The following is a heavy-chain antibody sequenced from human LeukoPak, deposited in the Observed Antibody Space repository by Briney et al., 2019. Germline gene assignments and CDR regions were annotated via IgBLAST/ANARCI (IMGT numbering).Heavy chain of an antibody. V-gene: IGHV4-34*01. D-gene: IGHD2-2*01. CDR3: ASLYCSSTSCYSEYYGMDV. CDR1: GGSFSGYY. J-gene: IGHJ6*02. Sequence: SETLSLTCAVYGGSFSGYYWSWIRQPPGKGMEWIGEINHSGSTNYNPSLKSRVTISVDTSKNQFSLKLSSVTAADTAVYYCASLYCSSTSCYSEYYGMDVWGQGTTVTVSS. CDR2: INHSGST.